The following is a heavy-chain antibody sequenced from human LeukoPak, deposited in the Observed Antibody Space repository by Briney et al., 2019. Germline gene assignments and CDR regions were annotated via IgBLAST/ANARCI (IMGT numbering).Heavy chain of an antibody. V-gene: IGHV3-23*01. J-gene: IGHJ4*02. D-gene: IGHD4-17*01. CDR3: AKPYFGVNYFDY. Sequence: GGSLRLSCAASGFTFSSCAMSWVRQAPGKGVEGVSEISGSGGTTYYADPVKGRFTISRYNSKNTLYLQMNDLRAEDTAIYYCAKPYFGVNYFDYWGQATLVSVSS. CDR1: GFTFSSCA. CDR2: ISGSGGTT.